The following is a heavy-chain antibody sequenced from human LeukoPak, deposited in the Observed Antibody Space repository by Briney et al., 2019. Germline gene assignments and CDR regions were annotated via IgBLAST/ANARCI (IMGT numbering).Heavy chain of an antibody. J-gene: IGHJ5*02. V-gene: IGHV5-51*01. CDR1: GYSFTSYW. CDR3: ARHVVGATQEVNWFDP. Sequence: GESLNISCKGSGYSFTSYWIGWVRQMPGKGLECMGIIYPGNSDTRYSPSFQGQVTISADKSISTAYLQWSSLKASDTAMYYCARHVVGATQEVNWFDPWGQGTLVTVSS. D-gene: IGHD1-26*01. CDR2: IYPGNSDT.